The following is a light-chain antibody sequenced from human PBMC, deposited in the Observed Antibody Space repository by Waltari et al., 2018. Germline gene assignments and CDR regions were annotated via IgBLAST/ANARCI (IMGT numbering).Light chain of an antibody. Sequence: QSVLTPPPSVPGAPGQRVTISCIGTNSTHGACHVHWYQKSPGAAPKLLIYGSSNRPAGVPDRFSGSKSDTSASLVITGLQVEDEGDFYCQSYDNILHGCVFGTGTKVIV. J-gene: IGLJ1*01. CDR2: GSS. CDR1: NSTHGACHV. CDR3: QSYDNILHGCV. V-gene: IGLV1-40*02.